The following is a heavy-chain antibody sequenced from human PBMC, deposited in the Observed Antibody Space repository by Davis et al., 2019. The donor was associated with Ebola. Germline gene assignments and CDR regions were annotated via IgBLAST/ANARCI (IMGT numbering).Heavy chain of an antibody. J-gene: IGHJ4*02. V-gene: IGHV4-34*01. D-gene: IGHD6-19*01. CDR2: IDHRGRA. CDR3: ASPHQIRGSDVFDL. Sequence: PSETLSLTCGVYGGPLSDYYWSWIRQPPGKGLEWIGEIDHRGRAKYNPSLKSRATLSIDTSRRQFSLKMTSVTATDTAVYYCASPHQIRGSDVFDLWGQGTLVTVSS. CDR1: GGPLSDYY.